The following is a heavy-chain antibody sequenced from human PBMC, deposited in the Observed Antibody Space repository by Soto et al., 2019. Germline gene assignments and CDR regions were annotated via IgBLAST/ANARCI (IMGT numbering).Heavy chain of an antibody. D-gene: IGHD6-6*01. CDR3: AKELVEMKAYFFDY. CDR1: GFTFSSYA. V-gene: IGHV3-23*01. J-gene: IGHJ4*02. Sequence: PGWSLRLSCAASGFTFSSYAMSWVRQAPGKGLEWVSAISDSGGSTYYTDSVKVRFTISRDTSKNTLYLLMNSLRAADTAVYYCAKELVEMKAYFFDYWGQGTLVTVSS. CDR2: ISDSGGST.